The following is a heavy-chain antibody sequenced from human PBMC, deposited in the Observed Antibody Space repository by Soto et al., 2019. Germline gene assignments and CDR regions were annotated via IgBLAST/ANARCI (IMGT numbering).Heavy chain of an antibody. J-gene: IGHJ4*02. CDR2: IYYRGNT. D-gene: IGHD3-9*01. CDR3: ARLEGLATISYYFDF. CDR1: GDSINSDKYY. Sequence: QLQESGPGLVKPSETLSLTCSVSGDSINSDKYYWGWIRQPPGRGLEWLGSIYYRGNTYYNPSPQTRVAISLDKSKSQFSLRLNSVTAADSAVYFCARLEGLATISYYFDFWGQGAQVTVSS. V-gene: IGHV4-39*01.